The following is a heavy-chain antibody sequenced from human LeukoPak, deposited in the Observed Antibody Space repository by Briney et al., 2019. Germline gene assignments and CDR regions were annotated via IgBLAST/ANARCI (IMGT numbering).Heavy chain of an antibody. CDR3: ARVAVAGPTGWFDS. V-gene: IGHV3-21*04. CDR2: ISSTSAYI. Sequence: PGGSLRLSCAASGFTVNSNYMSWVRQAPGKGLEWVSSISSTSAYIYYAESVKGRFSISRDNVDNVVHLQMSSLRNEDTAFYYCARVAVAGPTGWFDSWGQGTLVTVSS. D-gene: IGHD6-19*01. CDR1: GFTVNSNY. J-gene: IGHJ5*01.